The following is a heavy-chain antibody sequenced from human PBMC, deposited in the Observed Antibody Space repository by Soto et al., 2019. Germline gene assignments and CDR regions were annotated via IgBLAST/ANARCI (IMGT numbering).Heavy chain of an antibody. D-gene: IGHD1-26*01. CDR1: GFTFDSCG. Sequence: GGSLRLSCVASGFTFDSCGMNWVRQAPGKGLEWVAGVSPHAANTYYADSVRGRFIISRDDSRKTVSLDMNSLRGEDSAVYYCATEGAKNTCNFDYWGQGTVVTVS. J-gene: IGHJ4*02. V-gene: IGHV3-23*01. CDR3: ATEGAKNTCNFDY. CDR2: VSPHAANT.